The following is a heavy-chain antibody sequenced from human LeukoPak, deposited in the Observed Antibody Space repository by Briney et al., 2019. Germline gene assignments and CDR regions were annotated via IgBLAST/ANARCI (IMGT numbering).Heavy chain of an antibody. V-gene: IGHV3-15*01. CDR2: IKSKIDGGAT. CDR3: TTGGNVMVAGTRAFDI. Sequence: GGSLRLSCAASGFTFSDYYMSWIRQAPGKGLEWVGRIKSKIDGGATDYAAPVKGRFTISRDDSKNTLYLQMNSLKTEDTALYYCTTGGNVMVAGTRAFDIWGQGTMVTVSA. J-gene: IGHJ3*02. D-gene: IGHD1-7*01. CDR1: GFTFSDYY.